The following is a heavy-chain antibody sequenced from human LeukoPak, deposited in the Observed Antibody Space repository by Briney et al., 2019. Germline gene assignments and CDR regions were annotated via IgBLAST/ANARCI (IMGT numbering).Heavy chain of an antibody. J-gene: IGHJ4*02. V-gene: IGHV4-4*02. CDR1: GSSISSSTW. Sequence: SETLSLTCAVSGSSISSSTWWTWVRQAPGKGLEWIGEVFYSGSTNSNPSLKSRLTMSVDESKHESSLKLASVTAAATAIYYCASGGLVSRYLDHWGQGTLVTVSP. D-gene: IGHD5/OR15-5a*01. CDR2: VFYSGST. CDR3: ASGGLVSRYLDH.